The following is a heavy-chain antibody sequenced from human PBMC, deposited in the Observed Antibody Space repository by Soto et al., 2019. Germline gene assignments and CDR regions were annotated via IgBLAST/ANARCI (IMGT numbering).Heavy chain of an antibody. D-gene: IGHD3-16*02. CDR3: AKASTYEYVWGSFRYYFDQ. Sequence: PGGSLRLSCAASGFSFNIYAMSWVRQAPGKGLEWVSGISGSGDRTHYVDSVKGRFTISRDNVKNTLYLQMNSLRAEDTAVYYCAKASTYEYVWGSFRYYFDQWGQGALVTVSS. J-gene: IGHJ4*02. V-gene: IGHV3-23*01. CDR2: ISGSGDRT. CDR1: GFSFNIYA.